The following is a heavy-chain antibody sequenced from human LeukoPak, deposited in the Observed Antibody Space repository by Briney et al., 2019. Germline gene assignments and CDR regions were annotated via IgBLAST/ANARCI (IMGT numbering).Heavy chain of an antibody. D-gene: IGHD3-10*02. J-gene: IGHJ3*02. V-gene: IGHV4-59*01. CDR3: ARAPGSYYVHGAFDI. CDR2: IYYSGST. CDR1: GGSISSYY. Sequence: SETLSLTCTVSGGSISSYYWSCIRQPPGKRLEWIAYIYYSGSTNYTPSLKSRVTISVDTSKNQFSLRLSSVTTSDTAVYYCARAPGSYYVHGAFDIWGQGTMVTVSS.